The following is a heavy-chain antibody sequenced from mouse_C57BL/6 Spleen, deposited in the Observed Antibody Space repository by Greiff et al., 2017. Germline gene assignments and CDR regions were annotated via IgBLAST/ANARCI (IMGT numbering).Heavy chain of an antibody. CDR3: ARPLGTGDIDY. Sequence: EVQLVESGGGLVKPGGSLKLSCAASGFTFSDYGMHWVRQAPERGLEWVAYISSGSGTIYYADTVKGRFTISRDNARNTLFLQMTSLKSEDTAMYYCARPLGTGDIDYWGQGTTVTVSS. D-gene: IGHD2-14*01. V-gene: IGHV5-17*01. CDR2: ISSGSGTI. J-gene: IGHJ2*01. CDR1: GFTFSDYG.